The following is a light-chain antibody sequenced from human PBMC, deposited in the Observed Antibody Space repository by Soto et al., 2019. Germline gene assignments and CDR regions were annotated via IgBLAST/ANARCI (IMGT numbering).Light chain of an antibody. V-gene: IGLV2-14*01. Sequence: QSVLTQPASVSGSPGQSITISCTGTSSDVGAYNYVSWYQHHPGKAPKLVIYEVSNRPSGLSNRFSGSKSGNTASLTISGLQAEDEADYFCSSYTTTKEVFGTGTKVTVL. J-gene: IGLJ1*01. CDR3: SSYTTTKEV. CDR1: SSDVGAYNY. CDR2: EVS.